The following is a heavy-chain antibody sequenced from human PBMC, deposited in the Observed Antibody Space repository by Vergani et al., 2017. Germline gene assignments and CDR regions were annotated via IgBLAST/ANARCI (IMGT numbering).Heavy chain of an antibody. V-gene: IGHV3-23*01. J-gene: IGHJ4*02. CDR3: AKDNVPGYYDSIGYCDS. CDR2: ISGSGGFT. D-gene: IGHD3-22*01. CDR1: GVTFTNFA. Sequence: EVQLLESGGNLVQPGGSLRLSCAASGVTFTNFAMTWVRQAPGGGLEWVSGISGSGGFTYYADSVKGRFTISRDNSKNTMFLQMNNLRAEDTAVYYCAKDNVPGYYDSIGYCDSWGQGTLVTVSS.